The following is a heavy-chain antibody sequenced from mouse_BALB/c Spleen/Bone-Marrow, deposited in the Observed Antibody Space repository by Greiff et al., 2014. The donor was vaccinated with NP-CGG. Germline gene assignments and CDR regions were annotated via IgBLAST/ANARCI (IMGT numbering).Heavy chain of an antibody. Sequence: VQLQQSGAELVKPGASVKLSCTASGFNIKDTYMHWVKQRPEQGLEWIGRIDPANGNPKYDPKFQGKATITADTSSNTAYLQLSSLTSEDTAVYYCASYYYGSSLLAYWGQGTLVTVSA. D-gene: IGHD1-1*01. CDR1: GFNIKDTY. J-gene: IGHJ3*01. CDR2: IDPANGNP. CDR3: ASYYYGSSLLAY. V-gene: IGHV14-3*02.